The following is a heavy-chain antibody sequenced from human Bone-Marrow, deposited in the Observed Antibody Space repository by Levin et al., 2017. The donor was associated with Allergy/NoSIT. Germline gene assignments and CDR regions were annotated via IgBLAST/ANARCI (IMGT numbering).Heavy chain of an antibody. CDR2: ISHDGSDK. CDR3: VSYGPLDTAFDN. D-gene: IGHD5-18*01. J-gene: IGHJ4*02. Sequence: GESLKISCAGSGFTFSSYTMVWVRQAPGKGLEWVTVISHDGSDKYYADFVKGRFAISRDNSKNTMYLQMNSLRAEDTAMYYCVSYGPLDTAFDNWGQGTLVTVSS. V-gene: IGHV3-30*09. CDR1: GFTFSSYT.